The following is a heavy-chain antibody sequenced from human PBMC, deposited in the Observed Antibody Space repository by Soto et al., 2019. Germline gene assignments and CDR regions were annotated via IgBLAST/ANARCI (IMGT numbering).Heavy chain of an antibody. CDR3: AGHSITIFGVAPLSIDYYGMDV. Sequence: ASVKVSCKASGYTFTSYAMHWVRQAPGQRLEWMGWINAGNGNTKYSQKFQGRVTITRDTSASTAYMELSSLRSEDTAVYYCAGHSITIFGVAPLSIDYYGMDVWGQGTTVTVSS. CDR1: GYTFTSYA. CDR2: INAGNGNT. J-gene: IGHJ6*02. D-gene: IGHD3-3*01. V-gene: IGHV1-3*01.